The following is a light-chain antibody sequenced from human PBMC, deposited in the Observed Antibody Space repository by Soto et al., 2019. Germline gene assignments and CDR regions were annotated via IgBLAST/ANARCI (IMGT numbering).Light chain of an antibody. CDR3: QKYNSAPWT. J-gene: IGKJ1*01. Sequence: DIQMTQSPSTLSASVGDRVTITCRASQSIRNWLAWYQQKPGKAPKLLIHQASTLQSGVPSRFSGSGSGTEFTLNISSLQPDDVATYYCQKYNSAPWTFGQGTKVDIK. V-gene: IGKV1-5*03. CDR2: QAS. CDR1: QSIRNW.